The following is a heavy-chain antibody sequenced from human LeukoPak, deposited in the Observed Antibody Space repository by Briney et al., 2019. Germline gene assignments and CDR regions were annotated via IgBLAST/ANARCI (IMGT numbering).Heavy chain of an antibody. D-gene: IGHD3-3*01. CDR2: IKHDGSEK. J-gene: IGHJ4*02. V-gene: IGHV3-7*01. CDR3: ATDRGWRTSGYYLYYFEY. Sequence: GGSLRLSCAASGFIFTNYFMSWVRQAPGKGLEWVANIKHDGSEKYYVDSVRGRFTISRDNTMNTLYLQMSSLRAEDTAVYYCATDRGWRTSGYYLYYFEYWGQGTLVTYSS. CDR1: GFIFTNYF.